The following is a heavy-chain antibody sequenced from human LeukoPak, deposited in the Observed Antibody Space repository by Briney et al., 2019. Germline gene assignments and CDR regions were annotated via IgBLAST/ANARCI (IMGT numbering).Heavy chain of an antibody. Sequence: GGSLRLSCAASGFPFSNYAMSWVRQAPGKGLEWVSAISGSGGSTYYADSVKGRFTISRDNAKNSLYLQMNSLRAEDTAVYYCARDIASDYDFWSGYSIDYWGQGTLVTVSS. D-gene: IGHD3-3*01. CDR1: GFPFSNYA. CDR2: ISGSGGST. CDR3: ARDIASDYDFWSGYSIDY. V-gene: IGHV3-23*01. J-gene: IGHJ4*02.